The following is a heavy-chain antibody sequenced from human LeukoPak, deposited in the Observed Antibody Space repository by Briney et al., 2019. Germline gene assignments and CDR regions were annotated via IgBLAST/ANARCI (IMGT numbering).Heavy chain of an antibody. J-gene: IGHJ4*02. V-gene: IGHV3-23*01. D-gene: IGHD2-21*02. CDR2: ISGSGDSI. CDR1: GFTFSSYA. CDR3: ARNRIVVMTAVRYYFDH. Sequence: PGGSLRLSCAASGFTFSSYAMHWVRQAPGKGLEWVSGISGSGDSIYYADSVKGRFTISRDNPKNTVCLQMNSLRAEDTAIYYCARNRIVVMTAVRYYFDHWGQGTLVTVSS.